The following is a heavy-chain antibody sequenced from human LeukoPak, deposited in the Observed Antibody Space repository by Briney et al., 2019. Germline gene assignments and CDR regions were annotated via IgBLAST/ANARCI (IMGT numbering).Heavy chain of an antibody. D-gene: IGHD6-19*01. CDR2: ISGSGGNT. J-gene: IGHJ4*02. Sequence: GVSLRLSCAASGFTFSSYGMHWVRQAPGKGLEWVSFISGSGGNTYYTDSVKGRFTISRDNSKNTLYLQVNSLRAEDTAVYYCANRPGGAVTGYFDYWGQGTLVTVSS. CDR3: ANRPGGAVTGYFDY. V-gene: IGHV3-23*01. CDR1: GFTFSSYG.